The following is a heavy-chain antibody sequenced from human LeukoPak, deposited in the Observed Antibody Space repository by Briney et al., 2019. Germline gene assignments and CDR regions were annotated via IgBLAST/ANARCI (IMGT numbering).Heavy chain of an antibody. D-gene: IGHD3-22*01. CDR3: AKDSHGSGYSLDAFDI. V-gene: IGHV3-23*01. Sequence: PGGSLRLSCAASGFTFTNYAMSWVRQAPGKGLEWVSTFSRSGGNTYYADSVKGRFTISRDNSKNTLYLQMNSLRAEDTAVYYCAKDSHGSGYSLDAFDIWGQGTLVTVSS. J-gene: IGHJ3*02. CDR2: FSRSGGNT. CDR1: GFTFTNYA.